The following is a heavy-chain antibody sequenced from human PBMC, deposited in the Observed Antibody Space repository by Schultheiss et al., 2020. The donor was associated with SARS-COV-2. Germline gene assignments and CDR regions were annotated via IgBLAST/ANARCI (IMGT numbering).Heavy chain of an antibody. J-gene: IGHJ4*02. D-gene: IGHD1-26*01. CDR2: ISAFNGKK. V-gene: IGHV1-18*04. CDR1: GYTFSNYG. Sequence: ASVKVSCKASGYTFSNYGVNWVRQAPGQGLEWMGWISAFNGKKVYAQTFQGRVTMTTDKSTNTAYLEVRTLTSGDTAIYYYARQLAATTPFDYWGQGTLVTVSS. CDR3: ARQLAATTPFDY.